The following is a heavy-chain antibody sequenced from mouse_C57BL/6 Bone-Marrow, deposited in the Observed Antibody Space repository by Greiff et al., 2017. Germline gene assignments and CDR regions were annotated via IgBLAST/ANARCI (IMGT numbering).Heavy chain of an antibody. CDR3: ARGNYYGFFDY. D-gene: IGHD1-1*01. Sequence: VQLQQSGPELVKPGASVKISCKASGYTFTDYYINWVKQRPGQGLEWIGWIFPGSGSTYYNEKFKGKATLTVDTSPSTAYMLLSSLTSEDSAVFFCARGNYYGFFDYWGQGTTLTVSS. J-gene: IGHJ2*01. CDR1: GYTFTDYY. CDR2: IFPGSGST. V-gene: IGHV1-75*01.